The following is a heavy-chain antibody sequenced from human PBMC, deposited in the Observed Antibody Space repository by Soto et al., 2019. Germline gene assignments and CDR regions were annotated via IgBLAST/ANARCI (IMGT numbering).Heavy chain of an antibody. V-gene: IGHV3-48*02. J-gene: IGHJ4*02. CDR3: ARVDAPPQAPGPYYYDSSGYWSTIDY. CDR1: GFTFSSYS. Sequence: EVQLVESGGGLVQPGGSLRLSCAASGFTFSSYSMNWVRQAPGKGLEWVSYISSSSSTIYYADSVKGRFTISRDNAKNSLYLQMNSLRDEDTAVYYCARVDAPPQAPGPYYYDSSGYWSTIDYWGQGTLVTVSS. CDR2: ISSSSSTI. D-gene: IGHD3-22*01.